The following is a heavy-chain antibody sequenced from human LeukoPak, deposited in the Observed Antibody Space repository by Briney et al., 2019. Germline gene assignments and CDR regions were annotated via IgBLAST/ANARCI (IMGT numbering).Heavy chain of an antibody. CDR1: GGSFSGYY. V-gene: IGHV4-34*01. J-gene: IGHJ6*03. CDR3: ARVFDSGSQAYFYYMDV. Sequence: SETLSLTCAVYGGSFSGYYWTWIRQPPGKGLEWIGEINHSGSTNYNSSLKSRVTMSVDTSKNQFSLKVSSVTAADTAVYYCARVFDSGSQAYFYYMDVWGKGTTVSISS. CDR2: INHSGST. D-gene: IGHD3-10*01.